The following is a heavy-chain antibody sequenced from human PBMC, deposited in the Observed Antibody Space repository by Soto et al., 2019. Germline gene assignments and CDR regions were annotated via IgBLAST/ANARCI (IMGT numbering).Heavy chain of an antibody. V-gene: IGHV3-11*01. CDR2: ISSSGSTI. CDR1: GFTFSDYY. CDR3: ARDEVGATTSYYYCGMDV. J-gene: IGHJ6*04. D-gene: IGHD1-26*01. Sequence: QVQLVESGGGLVKPGGSLRLSCAASGFTFSDYYMSWIRQAPGKGLEWVSYISSSGSTIYYADSVKGRFTISRDNAKNSLYLQMNSPRAEATAVYYCARDEVGATTSYYYCGMDVWGKGHTVTVSA.